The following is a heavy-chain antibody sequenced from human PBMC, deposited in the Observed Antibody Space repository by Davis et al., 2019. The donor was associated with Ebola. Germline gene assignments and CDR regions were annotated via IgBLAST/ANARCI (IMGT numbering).Heavy chain of an antibody. CDR1: GFTFSSYA. Sequence: GESLKISCAASGFTFSSYAMHWVRQAPGKGLEWVAVISYDGSNKYYADSVKDRFTISRDNSKNTLYLQMSSLRAEDTAVYYCARDLPGGDWYFDLWGRGTLVTVSS. J-gene: IGHJ2*01. D-gene: IGHD1-14*01. V-gene: IGHV3-30*04. CDR3: ARDLPGGDWYFDL. CDR2: ISYDGSNK.